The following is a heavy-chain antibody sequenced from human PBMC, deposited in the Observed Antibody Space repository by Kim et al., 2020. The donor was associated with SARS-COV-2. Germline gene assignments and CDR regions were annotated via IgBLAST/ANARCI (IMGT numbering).Heavy chain of an antibody. V-gene: IGHV4-34*01. D-gene: IGHD2-2*01. J-gene: IGHJ4*02. CDR3: ARGGVVVPAVGRYYFDY. Sequence: LKSRVTISVDTSKNQFSLVLSSVTAADTAVYYCARGGVVVPAVGRYYFDYWGQGTLVTVSS.